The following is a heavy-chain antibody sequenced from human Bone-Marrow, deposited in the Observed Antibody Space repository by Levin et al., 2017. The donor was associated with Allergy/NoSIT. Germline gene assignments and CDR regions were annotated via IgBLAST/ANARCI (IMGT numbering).Heavy chain of an antibody. J-gene: IGHJ4*02. CDR2: IWYDGSKK. Sequence: GGSLRLSCATSGFTFSTYGMHWVRQAPGKGLEWVAVIWYDGSKKYYADSVKGRFTISRDDSKNTLYLQMNSLRAEDTALYYCVTNRVGSSGYYYDYWGQGTLVTVSS. CDR1: GFTFSTYG. V-gene: IGHV3-33*01. D-gene: IGHD3-22*01. CDR3: VTNRVGSSGYYYDY.